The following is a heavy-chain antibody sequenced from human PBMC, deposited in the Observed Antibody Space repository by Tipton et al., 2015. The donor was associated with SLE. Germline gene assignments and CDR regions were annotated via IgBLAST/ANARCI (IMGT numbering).Heavy chain of an antibody. V-gene: IGHV3-11*01. J-gene: IGHJ2*01. CDR2: ISSSGSTI. Sequence: GSLRLSCAASGFTFSDYYMSWIRQAPGKGLEWVSYISSSGSTIYYADSVKGRFTISRDNAKNSLYLQMNSLRAEDTAVYYCARDWMPYSGSYGPGGYFDLWGRGTLVTVSS. CDR3: ARDWMPYSGSYGPGGYFDL. CDR1: GFTFSDYY. D-gene: IGHD1-26*01.